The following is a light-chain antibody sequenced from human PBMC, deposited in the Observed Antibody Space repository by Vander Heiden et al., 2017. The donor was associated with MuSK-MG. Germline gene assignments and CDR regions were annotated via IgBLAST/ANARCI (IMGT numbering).Light chain of an antibody. CDR1: QSISNW. CDR2: KAS. Sequence: DIQMTHSPSTLSASVGDRVTITCRASQSISNWLAWYQQRPGKAPKLLIYKASSLESGVPSKFSGSGSGTEFTLTISSLQPDDFATYYCQQDYSYSWTFGQGTKVEIK. CDR3: QQDYSYSWT. V-gene: IGKV1-5*03. J-gene: IGKJ1*01.